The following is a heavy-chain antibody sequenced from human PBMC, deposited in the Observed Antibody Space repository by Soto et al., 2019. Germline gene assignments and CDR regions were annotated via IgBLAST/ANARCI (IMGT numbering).Heavy chain of an antibody. Sequence: EVQLEESGGGLVQPGGSLRLSCAGSGFTFSNYWMHWVRQAPGKGLEWVSRIDHDGPTDYADSVRGRFTISRDNAENTLYLQMNSLRPEDTAVYYCVRDRHGDYWGQGTLVTVSS. J-gene: IGHJ4*02. CDR1: GFTFSNYW. V-gene: IGHV3-74*01. CDR3: VRDRHGDY. CDR2: IDHDGPT.